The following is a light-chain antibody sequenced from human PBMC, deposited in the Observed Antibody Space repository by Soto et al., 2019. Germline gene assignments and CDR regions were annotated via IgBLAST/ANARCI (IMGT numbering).Light chain of an antibody. CDR3: QQHGSSPPLT. CDR1: RSVSSSF. V-gene: IGKV3-20*01. Sequence: EIVLTQSPGTLSLSPGGRATLSCRASRSVSSSFLAWYQQKPGQAPRLLIYGASSRATGIPDRFSGSGSGTDFTLTISRLEPEDFAVYYCQQHGSSPPLTFGGGTKVEIK. CDR2: GAS. J-gene: IGKJ4*01.